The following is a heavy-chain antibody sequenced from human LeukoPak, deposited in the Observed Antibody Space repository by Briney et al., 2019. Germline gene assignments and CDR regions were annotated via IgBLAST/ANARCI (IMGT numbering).Heavy chain of an antibody. CDR3: ARDQSGSLDY. D-gene: IGHD1-26*01. Sequence: GGSXXLSCAASGFTVSSXYMSWVXQXXGXGXEWVSVIYSGGSTYYADSVKGRFTISRDNAKNTLYLQMNSLRAEDTAVYYCARDQSGSLDYWGQGTLVTVSS. CDR1: GFTVSSXY. J-gene: IGHJ4*02. CDR2: IYSGGST. V-gene: IGHV3-53*01.